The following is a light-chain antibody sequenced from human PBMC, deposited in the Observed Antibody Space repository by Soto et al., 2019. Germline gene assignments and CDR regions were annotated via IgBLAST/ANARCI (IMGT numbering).Light chain of an antibody. CDR3: QQYHNSPYT. V-gene: IGKV3-20*01. J-gene: IGKJ2*01. Sequence: EIVLTQSTGTLSLSPGERATLSCRASQSISSNYLAWYQQKPGQAPRLLIYGAYRRATGIPDRFSGSGSGTDFTLLITRLEPEDFAVYYCQQYHNSPYTFGQGTSLEIK. CDR2: GAY. CDR1: QSISSNY.